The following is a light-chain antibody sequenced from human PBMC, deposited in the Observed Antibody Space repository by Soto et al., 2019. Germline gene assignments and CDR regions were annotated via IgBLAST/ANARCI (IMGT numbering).Light chain of an antibody. CDR2: DAS. V-gene: IGKV3-15*01. CDR3: QHYNNWPLT. Sequence: EIVMTQSPATLSVSPGERATLSCRASQSVSSNLAWYQQKPGQAPRLLIYDASTRATGIPARFSGGGSGTEFTLTISSLQSEDFAVYYCQHYNNWPLTFGGGTKVDIK. CDR1: QSVSSN. J-gene: IGKJ4*01.